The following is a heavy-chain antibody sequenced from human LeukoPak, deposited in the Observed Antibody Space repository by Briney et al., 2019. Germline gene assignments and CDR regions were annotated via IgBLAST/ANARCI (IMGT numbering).Heavy chain of an antibody. D-gene: IGHD6-19*01. V-gene: IGHV1-69*04. J-gene: IGHJ5*02. Sequence: VASVKVSCKASGGPFSTYAISWVRQAPGQGLEWMGRIVPIHGLTHYAQKFQGRDTITADKLTNTVYMELSSLRSEDTAVYYCARAIAIAVAGCCWFDPWGQGTLVSVSS. CDR3: ARAIAIAVAGCCWFDP. CDR2: IVPIHGLT. CDR1: GGPFSTYA.